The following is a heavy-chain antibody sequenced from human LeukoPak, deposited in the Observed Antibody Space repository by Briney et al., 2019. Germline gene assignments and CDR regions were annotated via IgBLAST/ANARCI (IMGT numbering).Heavy chain of an antibody. CDR2: IRYDGSNK. V-gene: IGHV3-30*02. CDR3: AKEYCSSTSCYMRSLSYMDV. CDR1: GFTFSSYG. D-gene: IGHD2-2*02. J-gene: IGHJ6*03. Sequence: GGSLRLSCAASGFTFSSYGMHRVRQAPGKGLEWVAFIRYDGSNKYYADSVKGRFTISRDNSKNTLYLQMNSLRAEDTAVYYCAKEYCSSTSCYMRSLSYMDVWGKGTTVTVSS.